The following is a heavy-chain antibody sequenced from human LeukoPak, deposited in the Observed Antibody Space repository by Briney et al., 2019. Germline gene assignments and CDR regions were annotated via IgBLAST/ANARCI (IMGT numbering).Heavy chain of an antibody. CDR1: GGSISSYY. CDR3: ERGVGLWFGELLPHAKQFDY. V-gene: IGHV4-59*08. Sequence: SETLSLTCTVSGGSISSYYWSWIRQPPGKGLEWIGYIYYSGSTNYNPSLKSRVTISVDTSKNQISLKLSSLTAADTAVYYCERGVGLWFGELLPHAKQFDYWGQGTLVTVSS. D-gene: IGHD3-10*01. J-gene: IGHJ4*02. CDR2: IYYSGST.